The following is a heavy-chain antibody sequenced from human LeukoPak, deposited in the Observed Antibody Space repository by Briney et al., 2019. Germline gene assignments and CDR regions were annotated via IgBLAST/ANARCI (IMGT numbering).Heavy chain of an antibody. Sequence: PGRSLRLSCAASGFTFSSFGMHWVRQAPGKGLEWVAVIWYDGSNKYYADSVKGRFTISRDNSKNTLYLQMNSLRAEDTAVYYCAKGPDYDILTGRDAFDIWGQGTMVTVSS. CDR3: AKGPDYDILTGRDAFDI. CDR1: GFTFSSFG. D-gene: IGHD3-9*01. J-gene: IGHJ3*02. CDR2: IWYDGSNK. V-gene: IGHV3-33*06.